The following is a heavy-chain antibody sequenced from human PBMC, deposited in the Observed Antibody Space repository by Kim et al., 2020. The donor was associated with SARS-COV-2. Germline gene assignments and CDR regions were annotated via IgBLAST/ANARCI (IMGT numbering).Heavy chain of an antibody. D-gene: IGHD6-6*01. Sequence: SRKSEVTIAEDTSKNQYSLKLGSVTAADTAVYYCARDYQLGRSSRNRFDYWGQGTLVTVSS. V-gene: IGHV4-31*01. J-gene: IGHJ4*02. CDR3: ARDYQLGRSSRNRFDY.